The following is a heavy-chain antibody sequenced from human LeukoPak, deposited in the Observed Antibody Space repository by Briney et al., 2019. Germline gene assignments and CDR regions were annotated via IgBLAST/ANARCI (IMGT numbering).Heavy chain of an antibody. J-gene: IGHJ5*02. CDR1: GFTFTSSA. Sequence: SVKVSCKASGFTFTSSAMQWVRQARGQRLEWIGWIVVGSGNTNYAQRLQGRVTMTTDTSTSTAYMELRSLRSDDTAVYYCAREPYYGSGSSHFDPWGQGTLVTVSS. V-gene: IGHV1-58*02. CDR3: AREPYYGSGSSHFDP. D-gene: IGHD3-10*01. CDR2: IVVGSGNT.